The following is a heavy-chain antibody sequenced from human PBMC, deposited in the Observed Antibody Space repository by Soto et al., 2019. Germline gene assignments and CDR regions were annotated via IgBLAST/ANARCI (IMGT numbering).Heavy chain of an antibody. CDR1: GFAFNTYS. CDR2: INEDSTYI. Sequence: EVQLVESGGGLVKPGGSLRLSCTASGFAFNTYSMNWVRQAPGKGLEWVSSINEDSTYIYYADSLRGRITISRDNAKYSLFLQMNSLRPDDKAVNGCVRDHGRYCRSSYMDLRGDAATVTVSS. V-gene: IGHV3-21*02. CDR3: VRDHGRYCRSSYMDL. D-gene: IGHD2-15*01. J-gene: IGHJ6*03.